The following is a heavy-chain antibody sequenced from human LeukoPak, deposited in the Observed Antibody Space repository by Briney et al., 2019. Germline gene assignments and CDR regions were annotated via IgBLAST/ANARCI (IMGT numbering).Heavy chain of an antibody. CDR1: GFTFSSYT. D-gene: IGHD4-17*01. V-gene: IGHV3-21*01. Sequence: GGSLRLSCAASGFTFSSYTMTWVRQAPGKGLEWVPSISGSSTYIYYADSMKGRFTISRDNAKNSLYLQMNSLRAEDTAVFYCARDYPFGDYALDYWGQGTLVTVSS. CDR3: ARDYPFGDYALDY. J-gene: IGHJ4*02. CDR2: ISGSSTYI.